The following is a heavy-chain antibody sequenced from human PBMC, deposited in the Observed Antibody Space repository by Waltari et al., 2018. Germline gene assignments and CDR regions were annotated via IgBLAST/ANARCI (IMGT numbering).Heavy chain of an antibody. D-gene: IGHD1-1*01. J-gene: IGHJ5*02. CDR1: GYSFTSYW. CDR2: AAPSDSST. V-gene: IGHV5-10-1*03. CDR3: ARLGIRGTSGFWWFDP. Sequence: EVQLVQSGAEVKKPGESLRISCKGSGYSFTSYWISWVRETPGKGLEWMGRAAPSDSSTNNSPPFTVHGTLSADKSISTAYLQWSSLKASDTAMYYCARLGIRGTSGFWWFDPWGQGTLVTVSS.